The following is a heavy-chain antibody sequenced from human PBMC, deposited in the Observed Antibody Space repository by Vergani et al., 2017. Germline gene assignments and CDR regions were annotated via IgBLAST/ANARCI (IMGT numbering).Heavy chain of an antibody. D-gene: IGHD4-17*01. CDR3: ARTVTTGRYYYYYYMDV. CDR2: IIPIFGTA. Sequence: QVQLVQSGAEVKKPGASVKVSCKASGYTFTSYAMHWVRQAPGQRLGWMGGIIPIFGTANYAQKFQGRVTITADESTSTAYMELSSLGSEDTAVYYCARTVTTGRYYYYYYMDVGGKGTTVTVSS. CDR1: GYTFTSYA. J-gene: IGHJ6*03. V-gene: IGHV1-69*13.